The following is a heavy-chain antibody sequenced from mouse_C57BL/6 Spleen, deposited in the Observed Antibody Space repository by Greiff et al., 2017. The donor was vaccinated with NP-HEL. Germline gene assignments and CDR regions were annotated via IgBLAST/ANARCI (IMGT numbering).Heavy chain of an antibody. V-gene: IGHV1-85*01. CDR1: GYTFTSYD. D-gene: IGHD2-5*01. J-gene: IGHJ4*01. CDR2: IYPRDCST. Sequence: QVQLQQSGPELVKPGASVKLSCKASGYTFTSYDINWVKQRPGQGLEWVGWIYPRDCSTKYNEKFKGKATLPVDTSSSTAYMELHSLTSEDSAVYFCARRSNYYAMDYWGQGTSVTVSS. CDR3: ARRSNYYAMDY.